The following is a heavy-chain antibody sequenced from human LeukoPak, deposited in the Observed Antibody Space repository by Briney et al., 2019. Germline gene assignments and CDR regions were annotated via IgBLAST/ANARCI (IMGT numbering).Heavy chain of an antibody. Sequence: GGSLRLSGAASGFTFSSYAMSWVRQAPGKGLEWVSAISGSGGSTYYADSVKGRFTISRDNSKNTLYLQMNSLRAEDTAVYCCAKDFSRALRYTDYWGQRTLVTVSS. D-gene: IGHD1-1*01. CDR2: ISGSGGST. J-gene: IGHJ4*02. V-gene: IGHV3-23*01. CDR1: GFTFSSYA. CDR3: AKDFSRALRYTDY.